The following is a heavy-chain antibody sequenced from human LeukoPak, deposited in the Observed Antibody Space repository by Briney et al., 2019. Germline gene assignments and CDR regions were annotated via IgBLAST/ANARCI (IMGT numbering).Heavy chain of an antibody. V-gene: IGHV5-51*01. CDR2: IYPGDSET. CDR3: ARHIEGNDYGIRYYGMDV. CDR1: GYSFTTYW. Sequence: GESLKISCKGSGYSFTTYWIGWVRQMPGRGPEWMGIIYPGDSETRYSPSFQGQVTISADKSITTAYLEFSSLKASDTAMYYCARHIEGNDYGIRYYGMDVWGQGTTVTVSS. D-gene: IGHD4-17*01. J-gene: IGHJ6*02.